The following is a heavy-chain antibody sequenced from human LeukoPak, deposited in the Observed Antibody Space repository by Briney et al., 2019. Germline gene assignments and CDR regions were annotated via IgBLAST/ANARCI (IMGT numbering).Heavy chain of an antibody. CDR3: ARDTGGRGRLDAFDI. Sequence: SETLSLTCAVSGGSISSSNWWIWVRQPPEKGLEWIGEIYHTGSTNYNPSLKSRVTMSVDKSKNQFSLKLSSVTAADTAIYYCARDTGGRGRLDAFDIWGQGTMVTVSS. V-gene: IGHV4-4*02. D-gene: IGHD3-10*01. J-gene: IGHJ3*02. CDR2: IYHTGST. CDR1: GGSISSSNW.